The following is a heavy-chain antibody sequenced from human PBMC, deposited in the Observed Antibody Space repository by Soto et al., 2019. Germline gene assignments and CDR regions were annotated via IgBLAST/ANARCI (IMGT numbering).Heavy chain of an antibody. CDR3: VKGEYYYDSSGYYPFDY. CDR2: IYSGGST. D-gene: IGHD3-22*01. Sequence: GGSLRLSCAASGFTVSSNYMSWVRQAPGKGLEWVSVIYSGGSTYYTDSVKGRFTISRDNSKNTLYLQMSSLRADDTAVYYCVKGEYYYDSSGYYPFDYWGQGTLVTVSS. CDR1: GFTVSSNY. J-gene: IGHJ4*02. V-gene: IGHV3-53*05.